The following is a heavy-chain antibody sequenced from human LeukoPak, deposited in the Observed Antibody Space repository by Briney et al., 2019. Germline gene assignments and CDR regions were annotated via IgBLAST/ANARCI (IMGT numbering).Heavy chain of an antibody. CDR3: ARDWFDGDYDRFDY. J-gene: IGHJ4*02. V-gene: IGHV3-7*03. Sequence: GGSLRLSCAVSGFTFSSYWMSWFRQAPGKGLEWVANINQDGSQKFSVDSVKGRFTISRDNAKNLLSLQMNSLRVEDTAVYYCARDWFDGDYDRFDYWGQGTLVTVSS. CDR2: INQDGSQK. CDR1: GFTFSSYW. D-gene: IGHD4-17*01.